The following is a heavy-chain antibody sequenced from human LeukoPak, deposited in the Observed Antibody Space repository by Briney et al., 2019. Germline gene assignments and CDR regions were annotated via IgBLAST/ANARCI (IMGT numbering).Heavy chain of an antibody. Sequence: PGGSLRLSCAASGFSFSTLSMNWVRQAPGKGLEWVSSISTSSSYIYYADSVKGRFTISRDNAKNSLYLQMNSLRAEDTAVYYCARSYCSGGSCLALDYWGQGTLVTVSS. V-gene: IGHV3-21*01. J-gene: IGHJ4*02. CDR2: ISTSSSYI. CDR1: GFSFSTLS. D-gene: IGHD2-15*01. CDR3: ARSYCSGGSCLALDY.